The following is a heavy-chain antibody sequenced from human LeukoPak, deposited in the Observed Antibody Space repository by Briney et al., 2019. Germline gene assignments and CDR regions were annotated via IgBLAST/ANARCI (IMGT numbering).Heavy chain of an antibody. CDR3: ARGVTYCSSTSCYTLDY. CDR2: MNPNSGNT. J-gene: IGHJ4*02. CDR1: GYTFSSSD. V-gene: IGHV1-8*01. D-gene: IGHD2-2*02. Sequence: ASVKVSCKASGYTFSSSDINWVRQATGQGLEWMGWMNPNSGNTGYVQKFQGRVTMTRNTSISTAYMELSSLRSEDTAVCYCARGVTYCSSTSCYTLDYWGQGTLVTVSS.